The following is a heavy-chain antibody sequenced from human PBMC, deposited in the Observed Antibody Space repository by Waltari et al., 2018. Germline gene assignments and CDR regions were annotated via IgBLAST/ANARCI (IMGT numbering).Heavy chain of an antibody. CDR2: INPNSGGT. CDR1: GYTFTGYY. CDR3: ARLDRLRYFDRV. V-gene: IGHV1-2*06. D-gene: IGHD3-9*01. J-gene: IGHJ4*02. Sequence: QVQLVQSGAEVKKPGASVKVSCKASGYTFTGYYMHWVRQAPGQGLEWMGRINPNSGGTNYALKFQASVTITSDTSISTAYIELSRLRSDDTAVYYCARLDRLRYFDRVWGQGTLVTVSS.